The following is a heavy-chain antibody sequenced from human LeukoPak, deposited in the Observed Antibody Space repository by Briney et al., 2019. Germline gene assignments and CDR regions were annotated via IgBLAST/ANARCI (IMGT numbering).Heavy chain of an antibody. Sequence: SQTLSLTCAVSGGSISSGGYSWSWIRQPPGPGLEWIGYIYHSGSTYYNPSLKSRVPISVDRSKNQFSLKLSSVTAADTAVYYCARDRRYYYGSGSYYMRYFDYWGQGTLVTVSS. CDR3: ARDRRYYYGSGSYYMRYFDY. D-gene: IGHD3-10*01. J-gene: IGHJ4*02. CDR2: IYHSGST. V-gene: IGHV4-30-2*01. CDR1: GGSISSGGYS.